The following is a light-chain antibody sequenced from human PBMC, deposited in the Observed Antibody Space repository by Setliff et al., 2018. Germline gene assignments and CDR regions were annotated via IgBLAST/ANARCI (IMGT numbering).Light chain of an antibody. J-gene: IGLJ1*01. Sequence: QSALTQPRSVSGSPGQSVTISCTGTSSDVGGYNYVSWYQQHPGKAPKLMIYEVSKRPSGVPDRFSGSKSGNTASLIISGLQAEDEADYYCCSYAGSYTFYVFGTGTKVT. CDR1: SSDVGGYNY. CDR2: EVS. CDR3: CSYAGSYTFYV. V-gene: IGLV2-11*01.